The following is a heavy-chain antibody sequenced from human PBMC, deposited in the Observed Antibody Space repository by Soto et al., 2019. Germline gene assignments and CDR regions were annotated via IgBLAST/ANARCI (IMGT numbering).Heavy chain of an antibody. D-gene: IGHD3-3*01. V-gene: IGHV3-33*01. J-gene: IGHJ6*02. CDR1: GFTFSSYG. CDR3: ARDRAYYDFWSGYYYYYYYGMDV. Sequence: QVQLVESGGGVVQPGRSLRLSCAASGFTFSSYGMHWVRQAPGKGLEWVAVIWYDGSNKYYADSVKGRFTISRDNSKNTLYLQMNSLRAEDTAVYYCARDRAYYDFWSGYYYYYYYGMDVWGQGTTVTVSS. CDR2: IWYDGSNK.